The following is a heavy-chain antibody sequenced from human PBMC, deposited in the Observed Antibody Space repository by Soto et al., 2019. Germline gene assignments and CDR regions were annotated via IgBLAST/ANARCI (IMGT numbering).Heavy chain of an antibody. Sequence: EVQLVESGGGLVKPGGSLRLSGAASGFTFSSYSMNWDRQAPGKGLEWVSSISSSRSYIYYAHSVKGRFTISRNNAKNTLYLQMNSLIADDTAVYYCARDQAGGNAGPYYYYGMDVWTQGTTLTFAS. CDR1: GFTFSSYS. D-gene: IGHD3-10*01. J-gene: IGHJ6*01. CDR2: ISSSRSYI. V-gene: IGHV3-21*01. CDR3: ARDQAGGNAGPYYYYGMDV.